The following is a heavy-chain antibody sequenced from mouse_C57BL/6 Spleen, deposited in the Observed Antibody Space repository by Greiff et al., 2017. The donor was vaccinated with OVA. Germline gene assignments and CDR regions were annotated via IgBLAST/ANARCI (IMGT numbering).Heavy chain of an antibody. V-gene: IGHV1-55*01. CDR1: GYTFTSYW. Sequence: QVQLQQPGAELVKPGASVKMSCKASGYTFTSYWITWVKQRPGQGLEWIGDIYPGSGSTNYNEKFKSKATLTVDTSSSTAYMQLSSLTAEDSAVYYCARERTDDYYAMDYWGQGTSVTVSS. CDR2: IYPGSGST. J-gene: IGHJ4*01. CDR3: ARERTDDYYAMDY.